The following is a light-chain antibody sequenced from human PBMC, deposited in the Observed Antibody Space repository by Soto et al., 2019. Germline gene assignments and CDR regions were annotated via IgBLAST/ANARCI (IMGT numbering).Light chain of an antibody. CDR2: DVS. CDR1: SSDVGAYNY. J-gene: IGLJ1*01. V-gene: IGLV2-11*01. CDR3: CSYTNSAYV. Sequence: QCVLTQPRSVSGAPGQSVTISCTGTSSDVGAYNYVSWYQQHPAKAPNLMIYDVSKRPSGVPDRFSGSKSGNTASLTISGLQAEDEGDYYCCSYTNSAYVFGTGTRSPS.